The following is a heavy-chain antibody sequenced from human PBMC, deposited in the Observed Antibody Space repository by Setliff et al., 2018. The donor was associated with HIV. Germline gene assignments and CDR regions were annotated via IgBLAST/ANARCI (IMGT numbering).Heavy chain of an antibody. J-gene: IGHJ4*02. CDR3: AREKYKFGYQVYFFDS. D-gene: IGHD5-12*01. V-gene: IGHV4-31*03. Sequence: SETLSLTCTVSGGSISSDSYYWSWIRQPAGKGLEWIGYIFYSGDTSYNPSLKSRLTLSLDMSKNQFSLKLSSVTAADTAVYFCAREKYKFGYQVYFFDSWGQGTLVTVSS. CDR1: GGSISSDSYY. CDR2: IFYSGDT.